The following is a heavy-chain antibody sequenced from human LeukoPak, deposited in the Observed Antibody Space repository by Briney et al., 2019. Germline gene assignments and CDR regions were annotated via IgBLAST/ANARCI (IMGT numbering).Heavy chain of an antibody. Sequence: GESLRLSCAASGFTVSSNYMSWVRQAPGKGLEWVSVIYSGGGTYYADSVKGRFTISRDNSKNTVYLQMNSLRAEDTAVYYCAREGAVAGTRIDYWGQGTLVTVSS. J-gene: IGHJ4*02. D-gene: IGHD6-19*01. CDR3: AREGAVAGTRIDY. V-gene: IGHV3-66*01. CDR2: IYSGGGT. CDR1: GFTVSSNY.